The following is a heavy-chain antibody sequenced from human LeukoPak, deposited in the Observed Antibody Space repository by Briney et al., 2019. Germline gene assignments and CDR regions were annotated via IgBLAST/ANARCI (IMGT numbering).Heavy chain of an antibody. Sequence: GASVKVSCKASGYTFTSYGINWVRQAPGQGLDWMGWINPYSFKTNYAQKFRGRVTLTTDTSTSTAYMELGGLRSDDTALYYCAREGYCSGTSCYSGVFDLWGRGTLVIVSS. CDR2: INPYSFKT. J-gene: IGHJ2*01. CDR1: GYTFTSYG. V-gene: IGHV1-18*01. D-gene: IGHD2-15*01. CDR3: AREGYCSGTSCYSGVFDL.